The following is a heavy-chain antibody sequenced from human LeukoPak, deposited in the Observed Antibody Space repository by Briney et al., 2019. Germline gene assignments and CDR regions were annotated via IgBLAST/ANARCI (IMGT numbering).Heavy chain of an antibody. CDR2: IYYSGST. CDR1: GGSIGSSSYY. J-gene: IGHJ4*02. CDR3: AREQRWLQSLDY. Sequence: SETLSLTCTVSGGSIGSSSYYWGWIRQPPGKGLNWIGSIYYSGSTYYNPSLKSRVTISVDTSRDQFSLKLSSVTAADTAVYYCAREQRWLQSLDYWGQGTLVTVSS. V-gene: IGHV4-39*07. D-gene: IGHD5-24*01.